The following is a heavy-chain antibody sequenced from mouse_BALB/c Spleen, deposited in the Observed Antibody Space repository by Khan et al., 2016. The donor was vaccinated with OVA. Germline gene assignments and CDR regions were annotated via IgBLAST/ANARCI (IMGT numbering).Heavy chain of an antibody. CDR2: ISTYSGNT. CDR3: ARPAYDGYYDY. Sequence: QVQLQQSGPELVRPGDSVKISCKGSGYTFTDYAMHWVKQSHAKSLEWIGLISTYSGNTNYNQKFKGKATMTVDKSYSTAYMELARLTSGDSAIYYCARPAYDGYYDYWGQGTTLTVSS. D-gene: IGHD2-3*01. J-gene: IGHJ2*01. V-gene: IGHV1S137*01. CDR1: GYTFTDYA.